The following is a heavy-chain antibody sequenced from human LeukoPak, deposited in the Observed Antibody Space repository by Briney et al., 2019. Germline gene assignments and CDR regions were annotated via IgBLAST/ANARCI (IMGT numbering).Heavy chain of an antibody. V-gene: IGHV4-59*01. D-gene: IGHD2-2*01. Sequence: SETLSLTCTVSGGSISSYYWSWIRQPPGKGLEWIGYIYYSGSTNYNPSLKSRVTISVDTSKNQFSLKLSSVTAADTAVYYCASTRWGLAFDIWGQGTMVTVSS. CDR2: IYYSGST. J-gene: IGHJ3*02. CDR1: GGSISSYY. CDR3: ASTRWGLAFDI.